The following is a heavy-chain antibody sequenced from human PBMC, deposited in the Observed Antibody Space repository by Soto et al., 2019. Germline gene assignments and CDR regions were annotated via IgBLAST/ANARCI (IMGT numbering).Heavy chain of an antibody. Sequence: QVQLVQSGAEVKKPGSSVKVSCKASGGTFSSYTISWVRQAPGQVLEWMGRIIPILGIANYAQKFQGRVKITADKATIKAYMELSRLRSEDTAVYYCERVKGVLLWFGELGGWFDPWGQGTLVTVSS. CDR2: IIPILGIA. D-gene: IGHD3-10*01. CDR3: ERVKGVLLWFGELGGWFDP. V-gene: IGHV1-69*02. CDR1: GGTFSSYT. J-gene: IGHJ5*02.